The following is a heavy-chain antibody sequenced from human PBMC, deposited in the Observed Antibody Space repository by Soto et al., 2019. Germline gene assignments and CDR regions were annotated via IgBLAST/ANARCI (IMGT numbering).Heavy chain of an antibody. V-gene: IGHV3-11*01. Sequence: GGSLRLSCAASGFTFSDYYMSWIRQAPGKGLEWISYISSSGITIYHADSVKGRFTISRDNAKNSLYLQMNGLRAEDTAAYYCARDLKPREALAPYYFDYWGQGALVTVSS. CDR1: GFTFSDYY. CDR2: ISSSGITI. J-gene: IGHJ4*02. CDR3: ARDLKPREALAPYYFDY. D-gene: IGHD1-1*01.